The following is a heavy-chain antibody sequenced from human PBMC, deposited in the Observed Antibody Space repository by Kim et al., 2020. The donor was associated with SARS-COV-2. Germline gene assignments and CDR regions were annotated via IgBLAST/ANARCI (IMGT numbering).Heavy chain of an antibody. CDR2: INPDIGGT. J-gene: IGHJ4*02. CDR1: GYTFTGYY. D-gene: IGHD5-12*01. CDR3: ARSLSTERWLQTAPDY. V-gene: IGHV1-2*02. Sequence: ASVKVSCKASGYTFTGYYIYWVRQAPGQGLEWMGWINPDIGGTNYAQKFQGRVTMTRDTSISTAYMELSRLTSDDSAVYYCARSLSTERWLQTAPDYWGQGTLVTVSS.